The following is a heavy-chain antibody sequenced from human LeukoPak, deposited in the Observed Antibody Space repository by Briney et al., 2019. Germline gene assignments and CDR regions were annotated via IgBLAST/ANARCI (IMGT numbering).Heavy chain of an antibody. D-gene: IGHD3-22*01. CDR3: ARRRYYDGSGYLE. J-gene: IGHJ1*01. Sequence: SETLSLTCPVSGDSVSRSDSYWDWIRQPPGKGLEWIGTIYHSGRTYYSPSLKSRVPMSVDPSNNQFSLNLRSVTAADTAAYYCARRRYYDGSGYLEWGQGTLLSVSS. CDR2: IYHSGRT. V-gene: IGHV4-39*01. CDR1: GDSVSRSDSY.